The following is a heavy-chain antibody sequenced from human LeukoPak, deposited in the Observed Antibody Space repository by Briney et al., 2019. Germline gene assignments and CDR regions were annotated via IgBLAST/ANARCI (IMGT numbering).Heavy chain of an antibody. CDR1: GFTFSSYA. J-gene: IGHJ6*03. V-gene: IGHV3-23*01. CDR2: ISGSGGST. Sequence: GGSLRLSCAASGFTFSSYAMSWVRQAPGKGLEWVSAISGSGGSTYYADSVKGRFTISRDNSKNTLYLQMNSLRAEDTAVYYCAKVSGGSSKLYYYMEVWGKGTTVTVSS. D-gene: IGHD2-15*01. CDR3: AKVSGGSSKLYYYMEV.